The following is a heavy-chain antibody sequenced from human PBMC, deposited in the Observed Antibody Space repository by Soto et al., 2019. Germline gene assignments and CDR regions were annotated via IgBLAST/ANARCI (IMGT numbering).Heavy chain of an antibody. Sequence: GGSLRLSCAASGFTFSSYIMNWVRQAPGKGLEWVSSISSSSSYIYYADSVKGRFTISRDNAKNSLYLQMNSLRAEDTAVYYCARRYCSSTSCYINWFDPWGQGTLVTVSS. CDR1: GFTFSSYI. CDR3: ARRYCSSTSCYINWFDP. CDR2: ISSSSSYI. D-gene: IGHD2-2*02. V-gene: IGHV3-21*01. J-gene: IGHJ5*02.